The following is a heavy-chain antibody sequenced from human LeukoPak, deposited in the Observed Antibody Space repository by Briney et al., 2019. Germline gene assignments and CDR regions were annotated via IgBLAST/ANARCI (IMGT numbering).Heavy chain of an antibody. D-gene: IGHD2-21*01. CDR1: GYTFTSYY. J-gene: IGHJ6*02. CDR2: MNPDSGNT. CDR3: ARRGVVVNYYFYGLDV. V-gene: IGHV1-8*02. Sequence: ASVKVSCKASGYTFTSYYMHWVRQATGQGLEWMGWMNPDSGNTGYAQKFQGRVTMTRNTSIRTAYMELSSLTSEDTAVYYCARRGVVVNYYFYGLDVWGQGATVTVSS.